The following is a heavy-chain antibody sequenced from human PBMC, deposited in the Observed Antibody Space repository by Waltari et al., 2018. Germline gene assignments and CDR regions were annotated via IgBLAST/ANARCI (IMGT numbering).Heavy chain of an antibody. CDR3: ARSPGGRPSDY. D-gene: IGHD3-16*01. CDR1: GFSITTDW. V-gene: IGHV3-7*03. J-gene: IGHJ4*02. Sequence: EVQLVESGGGLVQPGGSLRLACAASGFSITTDWRNWFRQAPGKGLEWVAHIYRDGSATYYTDSVKGRFTISRDNAKNSVSLQLNSLKAEDTAVYFCARSPGGRPSDYWGQGTLVTVSS. CDR2: IYRDGSAT.